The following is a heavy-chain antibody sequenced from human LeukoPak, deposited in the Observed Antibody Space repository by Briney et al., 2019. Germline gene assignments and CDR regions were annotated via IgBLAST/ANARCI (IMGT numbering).Heavy chain of an antibody. CDR1: GGSFSGYY. CDR3: ARTREYKQWPFDL. Sequence: PSETLSLTCAVYGGSFSGYYWSWIRQPPGNGLEWIGEINHSGSTNYNPSLKSRVTMSLDTSKRQFSLTLTSVTAADTAVYYCARTREYKQWPFDLWGQGTMVTVSS. J-gene: IGHJ3*01. CDR2: INHSGST. V-gene: IGHV4-34*01. D-gene: IGHD6-19*01.